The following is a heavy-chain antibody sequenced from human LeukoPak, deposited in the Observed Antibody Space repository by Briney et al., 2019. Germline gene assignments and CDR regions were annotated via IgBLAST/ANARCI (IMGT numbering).Heavy chain of an antibody. D-gene: IGHD4-17*01. Sequence: ASVKVSCKASGFTFTSSAVQWVRQARGQRLEWIGWIVVGSGNTNYAQKFQERVTITRDMSTSTAYMEPSSLRSEDTAVYYCAADTYDYGDYDYWGQGTLVTVSS. J-gene: IGHJ4*02. CDR2: IVVGSGNT. CDR1: GFTFTSSA. V-gene: IGHV1-58*01. CDR3: AADTYDYGDYDY.